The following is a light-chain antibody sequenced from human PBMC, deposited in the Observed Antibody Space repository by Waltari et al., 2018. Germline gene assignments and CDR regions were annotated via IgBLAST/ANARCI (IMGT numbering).Light chain of an antibody. CDR2: EVS. J-gene: IGLJ2*01. Sequence: QSALAQPPSASGSPGQSVTLSCTGTSSDVGGYYYGPWYQHHPGKAPKLMIYEVSKQPSGVPDRFSGSKSGNTASLTVSGLQAEDEAAYYCSSYAGSNFVVFGGGTKVTVL. CDR3: SSYAGSNFVV. CDR1: SSDVGGYYY. V-gene: IGLV2-8*01.